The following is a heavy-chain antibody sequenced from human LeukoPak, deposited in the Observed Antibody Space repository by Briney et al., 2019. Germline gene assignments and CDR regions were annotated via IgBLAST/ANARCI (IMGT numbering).Heavy chain of an antibody. CDR3: ARAGRRFGELKLKRWFDP. D-gene: IGHD3-10*01. CDR1: GFTFSSYE. CDR2: ISNGGSTI. V-gene: IGHV3-48*03. J-gene: IGHJ5*02. Sequence: GGSLRLSCAASGFTFSSYEMNWVRQAPGKGLEWVSYISNGGSTIYYADSVKGRFTISRDNAKNSLYLQMNSLRAEDTAVYYCARAGRRFGELKLKRWFDPWGQGTLVTVSS.